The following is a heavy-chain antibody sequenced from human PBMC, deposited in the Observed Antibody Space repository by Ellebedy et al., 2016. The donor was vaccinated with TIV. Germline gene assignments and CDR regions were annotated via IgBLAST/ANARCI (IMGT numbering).Heavy chain of an antibody. CDR3: ARPLRSTVTTSIYFDY. D-gene: IGHD4-17*01. Sequence: SETLSLXXAVSGGSISGSSYFWGWIRQPPGKGLEWIGIIYYTGSTYYSPSLQSRVTISIDSSRNHFSLNLSSVTAADTAIYYCARPLRSTVTTSIYFDYWGQGALVTVSS. CDR1: GGSISGSSYF. V-gene: IGHV4-39*02. CDR2: IYYTGST. J-gene: IGHJ4*02.